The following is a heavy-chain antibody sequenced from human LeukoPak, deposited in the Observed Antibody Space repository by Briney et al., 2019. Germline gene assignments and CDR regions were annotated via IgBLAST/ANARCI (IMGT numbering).Heavy chain of an antibody. D-gene: IGHD5-24*01. J-gene: IGHJ4*02. V-gene: IGHV4-39*01. CDR1: GGPISSSSYY. CDR3: ARLGEMATTYFDY. Sequence: SETLSLTCTVSGGPISSSSYYWGWIRQPPGKGLEWIGSIYYSGSTYYNPSLKSRVTISVDTSKNQFSLKLSSVTAADTAVYYCARLGEMATTYFDYWGQGTLVTVSS. CDR2: IYYSGST.